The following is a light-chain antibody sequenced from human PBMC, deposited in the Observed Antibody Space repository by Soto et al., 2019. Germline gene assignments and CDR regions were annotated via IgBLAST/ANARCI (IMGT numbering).Light chain of an antibody. CDR2: EVS. V-gene: IGLV2-14*01. CDR3: TSYTRNSTYV. Sequence: QSALTQPASVSGSPGQSITISCTGTSSDVGGYKYVSWYQHHPGKAPKLIIYEVSNRPSGVSNRFSGSKSANTASLTLSGLQAEDEVDYYCTSYTRNSTYVFGSGTKVTVL. CDR1: SSDVGGYKY. J-gene: IGLJ1*01.